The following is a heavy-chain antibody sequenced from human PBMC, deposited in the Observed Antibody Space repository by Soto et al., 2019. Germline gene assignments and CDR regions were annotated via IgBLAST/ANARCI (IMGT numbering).Heavy chain of an antibody. CDR1: GGSMSRGDYY. D-gene: IGHD6-19*01. CDR3: ARHGQWLVTGYFYYGMDV. J-gene: IGHJ6*02. V-gene: IGHV4-30-4*01. CDR2: IYHTGST. Sequence: SETLSLTCTVSGGSMSRGDYYWSWIRQPPGKGLEWIGFIYHTGSTYYSPSLKSRVTISVDTSKNQFSLKLSSVTAADTAVYYCARHGQWLVTGYFYYGMDVWGQGTTVTVSS.